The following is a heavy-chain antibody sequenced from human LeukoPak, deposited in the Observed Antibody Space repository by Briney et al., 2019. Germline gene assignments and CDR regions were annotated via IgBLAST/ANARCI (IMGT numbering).Heavy chain of an antibody. J-gene: IGHJ4*02. CDR2: IYYSGST. V-gene: IGHV4-59*01. Sequence: KASETLSLTCTVSGDSISGYYWNWARQPPGKGLEWIGYIYYSGSTNCNPSLKSRVTISIDTSKNQFSLKLRSVTAADTAVYYCAREVPIVRGLRWDYWGQGTLVTVSS. CDR3: AREVPIVRGLRWDY. CDR1: GDSISGYY. D-gene: IGHD3-10*01.